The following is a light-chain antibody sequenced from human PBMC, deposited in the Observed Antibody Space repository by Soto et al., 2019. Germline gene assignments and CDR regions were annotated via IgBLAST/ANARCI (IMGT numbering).Light chain of an antibody. CDR1: QSISSY. J-gene: IGKJ1*01. V-gene: IGKV1-5*03. CDR3: QQYKSYSQT. Sequence: DIQMTQSPSTLSASVGDRVTITCRASQSISSYLAWYQQKPGEAPKLLIYKASTLETGVPSRFSGSGSWTEFTLTISSLQPDDFATYYCQQYKSYSQTFGQGTKVEIK. CDR2: KAS.